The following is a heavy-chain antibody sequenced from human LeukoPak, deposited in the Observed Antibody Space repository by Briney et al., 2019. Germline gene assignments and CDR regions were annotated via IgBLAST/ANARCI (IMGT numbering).Heavy chain of an antibody. CDR3: ARDRSTADYYYMDV. CDR2: IIPIFGTA. Sequence: GASVKVSCKASGGTFSSYAISWVRQAPGQGLEWMGGIIPIFGTANHAQKFQGRVTITADESTSTAYMELSSLRSEDTAVYYCARDRSTADYYYMDVWGKGTTVTVSS. D-gene: IGHD6-6*01. J-gene: IGHJ6*03. CDR1: GGTFSSYA. V-gene: IGHV1-69*13.